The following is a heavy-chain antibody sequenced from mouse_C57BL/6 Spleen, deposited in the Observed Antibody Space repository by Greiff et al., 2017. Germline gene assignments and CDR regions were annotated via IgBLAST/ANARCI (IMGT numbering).Heavy chain of an antibody. V-gene: IGHV1-59*01. CDR3: ARSRDGYSLDY. CDR1: GYTFTSYW. CDR2: IDPSDSYT. Sequence: QVQLQQPGAELVRPGTSVKLSCKASGYTFTSYWMHWVKQRPGQGLEWIGVIDPSDSYTNYNQKFKGKATLTVDTSSSTAYMQLSSLTSEDSAVYYCARSRDGYSLDYWGQGTTLTVSS. D-gene: IGHD2-3*01. J-gene: IGHJ2*01.